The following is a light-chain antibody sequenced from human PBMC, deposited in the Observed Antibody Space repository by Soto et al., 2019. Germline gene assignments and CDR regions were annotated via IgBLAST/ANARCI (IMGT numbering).Light chain of an antibody. Sequence: QSVLTQPASVSGSLGQSITISCTGTSSDVGGYISVSWYQQHPGKAPKLVIYEVSHRPSGVSDRFSASKSGNTASLTISGLQAEDEADYYCSSYTSSSTYVFGAGTKATVL. CDR2: EVS. CDR3: SSYTSSSTYV. J-gene: IGLJ1*01. V-gene: IGLV2-14*01. CDR1: SSDVGGYIS.